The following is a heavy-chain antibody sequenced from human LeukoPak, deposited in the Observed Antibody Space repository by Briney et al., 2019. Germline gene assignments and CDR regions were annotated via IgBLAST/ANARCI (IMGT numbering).Heavy chain of an antibody. CDR1: GGSFSGCY. V-gene: IGHV4-34*01. J-gene: IGHJ4*02. D-gene: IGHD3-22*01. Sequence: PSETLSLTCAVYGGSFSGCYWSWIRQPPGKGLEWIGSIFHSGSTYFNPSLKSRVTMSVDTSKNQFSLKLSSVTAADTAVYYCARGDGAYYYDSSGYYPSLYFDYWGQGTLVTVSS. CDR3: ARGDGAYYYDSSGYYPSLYFDY. CDR2: IFHSGST.